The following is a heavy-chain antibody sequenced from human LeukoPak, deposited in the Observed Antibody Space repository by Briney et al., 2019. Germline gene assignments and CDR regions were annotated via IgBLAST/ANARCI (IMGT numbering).Heavy chain of an antibody. Sequence: PSETLSLTCTVSGGSISSYYWSWIRQPPGKGLEWIGYIYYSGSTNYNPSLKSRVTISVDTSKNQFSLKLSSVTAADTAVYYCARLKRPYGGFDYWGQGTLVTVSS. CDR1: GGSISSYY. V-gene: IGHV4-59*08. CDR2: IYYSGST. CDR3: ARLKRPYGGFDY. J-gene: IGHJ4*02. D-gene: IGHD4/OR15-4a*01.